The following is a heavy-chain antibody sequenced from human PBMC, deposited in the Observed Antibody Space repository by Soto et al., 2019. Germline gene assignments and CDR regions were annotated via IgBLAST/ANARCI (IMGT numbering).Heavy chain of an antibody. D-gene: IGHD3-9*01. Sequence: QVQLVESGGGVVQPGRSLRLSCAASGFTFSNYGMHWVRQAPGKGLEWVIVISYDGNVAYYADCVKGRFTISRDNSKNTQYLRMNTLRTEDNGRYYCARERPITDWYFDYWGQGTLVTVTS. CDR1: GFTFSNYG. CDR3: ARERPITDWYFDY. J-gene: IGHJ4*02. V-gene: IGHV3-30*03. CDR2: ISYDGNVA.